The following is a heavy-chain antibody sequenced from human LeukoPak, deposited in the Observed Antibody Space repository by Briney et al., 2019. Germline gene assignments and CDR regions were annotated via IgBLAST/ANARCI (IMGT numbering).Heavy chain of an antibody. Sequence: GGSLRLSCASSGFTLSSDGMSGVREAPGNGLDWVSSISGSGGNTYYADSGKGRFTISRDNSKNTLYMQMNSLRAEDTAVYYCAKLVTHFDYWGQGTLVTVSS. CDR2: ISGSGGNT. D-gene: IGHD4-23*01. CDR3: AKLVTHFDY. V-gene: IGHV3-23*01. CDR1: GFTLSSDG. J-gene: IGHJ4*02.